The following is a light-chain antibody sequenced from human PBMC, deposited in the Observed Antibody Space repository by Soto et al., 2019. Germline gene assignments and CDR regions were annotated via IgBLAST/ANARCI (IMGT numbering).Light chain of an antibody. CDR2: NTT. Sequence: EIVLTQSPGPLSLSPGEGATVSCRVSQSINSKSLVWYQRKFGQAPRLLIYNTTSRATVIPDRFSGSGSGTDFTLSISRLEPEDFAVYYCQHYGGSFIFGPGTKVDFK. V-gene: IGKV3-20*01. J-gene: IGKJ3*01. CDR3: QHYGGSFI. CDR1: QSINSKS.